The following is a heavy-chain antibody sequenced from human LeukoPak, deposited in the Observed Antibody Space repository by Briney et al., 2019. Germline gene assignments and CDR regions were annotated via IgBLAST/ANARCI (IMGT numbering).Heavy chain of an antibody. Sequence: PGGSLRLSCAASGFIFSVYGMHWVRQAPGKGLEWVAVISHDGTEKYYADSVKGRFTISRDNSKNTLYVQMNSLRVEDTAVYHCARSFGYSQEHDAFDIWGQGTMVTVSS. CDR2: ISHDGTEK. V-gene: IGHV3-30*03. D-gene: IGHD2-15*01. CDR3: ARSFGYSQEHDAFDI. J-gene: IGHJ3*02. CDR1: GFIFSVYG.